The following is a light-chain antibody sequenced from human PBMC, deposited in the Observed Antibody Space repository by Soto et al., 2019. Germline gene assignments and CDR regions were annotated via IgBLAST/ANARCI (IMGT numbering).Light chain of an antibody. V-gene: IGLV2-8*01. J-gene: IGLJ2*01. CDR2: EVS. CDR3: SSSAGSNFVV. Sequence: QSALTQPPSASGSPGQSVTISCTGTSSDVGGYNYVSWYQQHPGKAPKLMIYEVSKRPSGVPDRFSGSKSANTASLTVSGLQAEDEVDYYCSSSAGSNFVVFGGGTKLTVL. CDR1: SSDVGGYNY.